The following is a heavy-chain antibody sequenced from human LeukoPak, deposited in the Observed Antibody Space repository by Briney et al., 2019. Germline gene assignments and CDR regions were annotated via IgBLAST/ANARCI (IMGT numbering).Heavy chain of an antibody. CDR1: GFTFSSYS. CDR2: ISSNSSTT. V-gene: IGHV3-48*01. J-gene: IGHJ6*03. CDR3: ARDGLMDV. Sequence: GGSLTLSCVASGFTFSSYSMNWVRQAPGKGLEWISYISSNSSTTFYADSVKGRFTISRDNAKNSLYVQMNSLRAEDTAIYYCARDGLMDVWGTGITVTFSS.